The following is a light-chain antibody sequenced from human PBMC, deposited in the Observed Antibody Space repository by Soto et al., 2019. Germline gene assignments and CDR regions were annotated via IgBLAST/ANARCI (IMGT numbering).Light chain of an antibody. CDR1: SGSIASNY. CDR2: EDN. Sequence: NFMLTQPHSVSESPGQTVTISCTGSSGSIASNYVQWYQQRPGSAPTTVIYEDNQRPSGVPDRFSGSIDRSSSSASLTISGLKTEDEADYYCQSYDDSNQVFGGGTKLTVL. CDR3: QSYDDSNQV. J-gene: IGLJ3*02. V-gene: IGLV6-57*02.